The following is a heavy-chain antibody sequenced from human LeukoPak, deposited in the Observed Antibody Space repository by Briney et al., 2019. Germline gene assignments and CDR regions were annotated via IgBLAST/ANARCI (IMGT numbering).Heavy chain of an antibody. J-gene: IGHJ4*02. D-gene: IGHD1-26*01. CDR1: GYSFTSYW. V-gene: IGHV5-51*01. CDR2: IYPGDSDT. CDR3: ARLDGSGSYPPYFDY. Sequence: GESLKISCKGPGYSFTSYWIGWVRQMPGKGLEWMGIIYPGDSDTRYSPSFQGQVTISVDKSISTAYLQWSSLKASDTAIYYCARLDGSGSYPPYFDYWGQGTLVTVSS.